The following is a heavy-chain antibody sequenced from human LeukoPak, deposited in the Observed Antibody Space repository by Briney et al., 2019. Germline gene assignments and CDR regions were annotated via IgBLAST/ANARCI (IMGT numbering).Heavy chain of an antibody. J-gene: IGHJ4*02. D-gene: IGHD3-9*01. V-gene: IGHV1-69*01. CDR3: ATYDVLTGFEY. CDR2: ISPLLGAS. CDR1: GGTFSDYV. Sequence: SSVKVSCKASGGTFSDYVISWVRQAPGQGLNWMGGISPLLGASKHTQNFHDRVTITADESTTTAYMELSDLRSADTAAYYCATYDVLTGFEYWGQGTLVTVSS.